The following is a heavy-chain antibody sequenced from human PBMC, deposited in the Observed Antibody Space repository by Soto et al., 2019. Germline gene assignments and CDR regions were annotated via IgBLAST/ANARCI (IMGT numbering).Heavy chain of an antibody. V-gene: IGHV3-23*04. CDR1: GFTFSSYA. Sequence: VQLVESGGGLVKPGGSLRLSCVASGFTFSSYAMSWVRQAPGKGLEWVSAISGSGGSTYYADSVKGRFTISRDNSKNTLYLQMNSLRAEDTAVYYCAKRISSSRLGLYGMDVWGQGTTVTVSS. D-gene: IGHD6-13*01. CDR2: ISGSGGST. J-gene: IGHJ6*02. CDR3: AKRISSSRLGLYGMDV.